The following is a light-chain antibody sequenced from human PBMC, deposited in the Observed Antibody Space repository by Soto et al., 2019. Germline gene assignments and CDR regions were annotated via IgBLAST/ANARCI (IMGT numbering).Light chain of an antibody. CDR3: QQYGASPGT. CDR2: DAS. J-gene: IGKJ1*01. Sequence: EIVLTQSPGTLSLSPGERATLSCRASQSVSSNHLAWYQQKPGLAPRLLIYDASSRATGVPDRFSGGGSGTDFTLTISRLEPEDFAVYYCQQYGASPGTFGQGTKVDIK. V-gene: IGKV3-20*01. CDR1: QSVSSNH.